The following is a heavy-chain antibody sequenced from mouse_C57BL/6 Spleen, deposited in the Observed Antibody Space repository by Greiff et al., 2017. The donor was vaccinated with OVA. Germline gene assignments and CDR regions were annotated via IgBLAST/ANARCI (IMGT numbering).Heavy chain of an antibody. J-gene: IGHJ1*03. CDR3: ARTYGNYDWYFDV. CDR2: IWSGGST. CDR1: GFSLTSYG. Sequence: QVQLQQSGPGLVQPSQSLSITCTVSGFSLTSYGVNWVRQSPGKGLEWLGVIWSGGSTDYNADFISRLSISKDNSKSQVLFKMNTLQADDTAIYYCARTYGNYDWYFDVWGTGTTVTVSS. V-gene: IGHV2-2*01. D-gene: IGHD2-1*01.